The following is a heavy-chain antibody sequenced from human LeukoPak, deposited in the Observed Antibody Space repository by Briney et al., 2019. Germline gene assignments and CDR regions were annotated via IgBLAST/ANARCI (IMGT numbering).Heavy chain of an antibody. CDR2: IYHSGST. J-gene: IGHJ4*02. CDR1: GYSITSGYY. CDR3: ARRYSNYFFDY. D-gene: IGHD4-11*01. V-gene: IGHV4-38-2*01. Sequence: PSETLSPTCAVSGYSITSGYYWAWIRQPPGKGLEWIGNIYHSGSTYYNPSLKSRVTISVDTSKNQFSLKLSSVTAADTAVYYCARRYSNYFFDYWGQGTLVTVSS.